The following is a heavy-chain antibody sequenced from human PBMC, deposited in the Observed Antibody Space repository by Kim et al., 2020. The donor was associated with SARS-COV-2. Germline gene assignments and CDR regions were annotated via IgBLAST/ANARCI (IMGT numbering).Heavy chain of an antibody. CDR2: ISSSSSYI. V-gene: IGHV3-21*01. Sequence: GGSLRLSCAASGFTFSSYSMNWVRQAPGKGLEWVSSISSSSSYIYYADSVKGRFTISRDNAKNSLYLQMNSLRAEDTAVYYCARVDSSGWYAPIDYWGQGTLVTVSS. D-gene: IGHD6-19*01. J-gene: IGHJ4*02. CDR3: ARVDSSGWYAPIDY. CDR1: GFTFSSYS.